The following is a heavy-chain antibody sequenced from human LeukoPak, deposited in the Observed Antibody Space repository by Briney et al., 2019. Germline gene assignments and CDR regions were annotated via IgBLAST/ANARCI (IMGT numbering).Heavy chain of an antibody. Sequence: GGSLRLSCAASGFTFSSNAMSWVRQAPGKGLEWVSAISGSGGSTYYADSVKGRFTISRDNSKNTLYLQMNSLRAEDTAVYYCAKDVSSGNLYYFDYWGQGTLVTVSS. V-gene: IGHV3-23*01. J-gene: IGHJ4*02. CDR3: AKDVSSGNLYYFDY. CDR1: GFTFSSNA. D-gene: IGHD6-19*01. CDR2: ISGSGGST.